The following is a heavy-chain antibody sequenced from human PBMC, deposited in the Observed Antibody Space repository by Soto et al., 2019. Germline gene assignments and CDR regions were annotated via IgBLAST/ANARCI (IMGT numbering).Heavy chain of an antibody. CDR3: AKGASGAFGMADAFDI. D-gene: IGHD3-16*01. V-gene: IGHV3-30*18. Sequence: QVQLVESGGGVVQPGRSLRLSCAASGFTFSSYGMHWVRQAPGKGLEWVAVISYDGSNKYYADSVKGRFTISRDNYKNTLYLQMNSLRAEDTAVYYCAKGASGAFGMADAFDIWGQGTMVTVSS. J-gene: IGHJ3*02. CDR2: ISYDGSNK. CDR1: GFTFSSYG.